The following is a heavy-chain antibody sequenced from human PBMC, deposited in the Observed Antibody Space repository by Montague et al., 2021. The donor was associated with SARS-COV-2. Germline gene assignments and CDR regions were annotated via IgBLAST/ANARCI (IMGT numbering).Heavy chain of an antibody. CDR2: IKQSGST. CDR1: GGSFGGYY. CDR3: ARGHLSVSLVVVVFTSYSYYLDY. J-gene: IGHJ4*02. Sequence: SETLSLTCGVYGGSFGGYYWSWIRQPPGKGLEWIGDIKQSGSTNYNPSLKSRVTISVDTSKNQFSLKLTSVTAADTAVYFCARGHLSVSLVVVVFTSYSYYLDYWGQGAQVTVSS. V-gene: IGHV4-34*01. D-gene: IGHD2-2*01.